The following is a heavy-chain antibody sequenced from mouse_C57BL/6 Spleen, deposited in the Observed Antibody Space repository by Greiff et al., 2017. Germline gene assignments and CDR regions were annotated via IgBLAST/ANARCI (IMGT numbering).Heavy chain of an antibody. Sequence: EMQLVESGPGLAKPSQTLSLTCSVTGYSITSDYWNWIRKFPGNKLEYMGYISYSGSTYYNPSLKSRISITRDTSKNQYYLQWNSVTTEDTATYYCARYGYGSSYHYAMDYWGQGTSVTVSS. V-gene: IGHV3-8*01. D-gene: IGHD1-1*01. CDR3: ARYGYGSSYHYAMDY. J-gene: IGHJ4*01. CDR1: GYSITSDY. CDR2: ISYSGST.